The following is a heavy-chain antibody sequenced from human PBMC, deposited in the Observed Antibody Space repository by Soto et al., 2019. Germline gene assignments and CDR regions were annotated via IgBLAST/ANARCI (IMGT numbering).Heavy chain of an antibody. CDR1: GYTFTGYA. D-gene: IGHD6-19*01. V-gene: IGHV1-3*01. CDR2: INAGNGNT. Sequence: ASGKVSCKASGYTFTGYARHWVRQAPGQRLEWMGWINAGNGNTKYSHKLQGRVTITRDTSPSTAYMELSSLRSEDTAVYYCARAVAVPADFDYWGQGTLVTVSS. J-gene: IGHJ4*02. CDR3: ARAVAVPADFDY.